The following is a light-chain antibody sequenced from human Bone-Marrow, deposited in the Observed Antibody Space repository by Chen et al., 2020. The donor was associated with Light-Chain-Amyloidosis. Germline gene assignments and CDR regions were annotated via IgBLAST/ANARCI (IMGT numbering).Light chain of an antibody. CDR1: QSISTY. J-gene: IGKJ2*01. CDR2: AAS. CDR3: QQSYNTPHT. V-gene: IGKV1-39*01. Sequence: DIQMTPSASSLSASVGDRVTITCRASQSISTYLNWYKHKPGVAPRLLIYAASKLQSGVPSRFSGSGSGTDFTLTISSLEPDDSATYYCQQSYNTPHTFGQGINLEIK.